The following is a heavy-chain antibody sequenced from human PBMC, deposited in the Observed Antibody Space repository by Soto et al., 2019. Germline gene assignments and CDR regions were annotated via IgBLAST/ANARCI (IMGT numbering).Heavy chain of an antibody. V-gene: IGHV4-39*01. CDR3: AGRSSLTSVQVYFGEISNYNWFDP. CDR1: NGSISSAIYY. D-gene: IGHD3-10*01. CDR2: IYHSGST. J-gene: IGHJ5*02. Sequence: SETLSLTCTVSNGSISSAIYYWGWIRQPPGKGLEWIGSIYHSGSTYYNPSLQGRVTISVDTSKNQFSLKLSSVTAADTAVYFCAGRSSLTSVQVYFGEISNYNWFDPWGQGTLVTVSS.